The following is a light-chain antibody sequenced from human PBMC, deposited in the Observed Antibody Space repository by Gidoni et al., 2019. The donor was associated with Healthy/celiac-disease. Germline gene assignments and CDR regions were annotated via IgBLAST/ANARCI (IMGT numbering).Light chain of an antibody. CDR3: QQYDNLPPTWT. Sequence: DIQMTQSPSSRSASVGDRVTITCQASQDISNYLNWYQQKPGNAPKLLIYDASTLETGVPSRFSGSGSGTDFTFTISSLQPEDIATYYCQQYDNLPPTWTFGQGTKVEIK. CDR1: QDISNY. CDR2: DAS. J-gene: IGKJ1*01. V-gene: IGKV1-33*01.